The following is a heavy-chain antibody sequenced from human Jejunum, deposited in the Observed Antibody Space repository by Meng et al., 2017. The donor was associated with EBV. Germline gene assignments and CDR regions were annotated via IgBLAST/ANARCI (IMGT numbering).Heavy chain of an antibody. CDR1: GYTFTSYD. CDR3: ARGVAAGFDY. D-gene: IGHD6-13*01. Sequence: LVQSGAEVQKPGASGKVSCKASGYTFTSYDINWVRQATGQGPEWMGWMSPNSGNTGYAQKFQGRVTMTRDTSISTAYMELSSLRSEDTAVYYCARGVAAGFDYWGQGTLVTVSS. V-gene: IGHV1-8*02. CDR2: MSPNSGNT. J-gene: IGHJ4*02.